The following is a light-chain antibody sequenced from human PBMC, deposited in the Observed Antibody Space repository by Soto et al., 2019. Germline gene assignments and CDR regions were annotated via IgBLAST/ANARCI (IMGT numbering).Light chain of an antibody. J-gene: IGLJ2*01. CDR3: QSYDSSLSGVV. V-gene: IGLV1-40*01. Sequence: QSALTQPPSVSGAPGQGVTISCTGSSSNIRAGYDVHWYQQLPGTAPKLLIYGNNNRPSGVPDRFSGSRSGTSASLAITGLQAEDEADYYCQSYDSSLSGVVFGRGTKVTVL. CDR1: SSNIRAGYD. CDR2: GNN.